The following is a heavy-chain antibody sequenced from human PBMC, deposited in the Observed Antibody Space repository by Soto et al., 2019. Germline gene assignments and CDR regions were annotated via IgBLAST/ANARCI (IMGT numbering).Heavy chain of an antibody. J-gene: IGHJ5*02. D-gene: IGHD3-22*01. CDR1: GGSIRSSDFY. Sequence: QLQLQASGPGLVKPSETLSLTCTVSGGSIRSSDFYWGWLRQPPGKGLDFIGSMYYSGTTYYNPSLKNRITISVDTSKNQFSLKLISVTAADTAVYYCAVVDSTGNWFDPWGQGALVTVSS. V-gene: IGHV4-39*01. CDR2: MYYSGTT. CDR3: AVVDSTGNWFDP.